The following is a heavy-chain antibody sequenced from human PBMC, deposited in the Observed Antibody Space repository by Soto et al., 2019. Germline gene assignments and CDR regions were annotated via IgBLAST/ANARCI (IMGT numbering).Heavy chain of an antibody. J-gene: IGHJ6*02. V-gene: IGHV3-53*01. CDR3: VRPLPSGQTHARDV. D-gene: IGHD3-10*01. CDR2: IYNDGTT. CDR1: GLPVAGSY. Sequence: GGSLRPSCVASGLPVAGSYMAWVRQAPGKGLEWASVIYNDGTTYYSQSVEGRFTISRDTSKNTLYLQMDRLRGEDTAVYYCVRPLPSGQTHARDVWGQGTTVTVSS.